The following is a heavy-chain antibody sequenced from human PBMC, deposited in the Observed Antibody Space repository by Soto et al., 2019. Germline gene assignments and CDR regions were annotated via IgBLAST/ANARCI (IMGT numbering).Heavy chain of an antibody. CDR2: ISGSGGST. D-gene: IGHD6-19*01. V-gene: IGHV3-23*01. CDR1: GFTFSSYA. Sequence: GGSLRLSCAASGFTFSSYAMSWVRQAPGKGLEWVSAISGSGGSTYYADSVKGRFTISRDNSKNTLYLQMNGLRAEDTAVYYCAKSYSSGWYGYFDYWGQGTLVTVSS. J-gene: IGHJ4*02. CDR3: AKSYSSGWYGYFDY.